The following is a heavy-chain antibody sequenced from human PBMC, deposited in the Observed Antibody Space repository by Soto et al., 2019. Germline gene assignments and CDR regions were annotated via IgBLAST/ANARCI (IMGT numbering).Heavy chain of an antibody. Sequence: ASVKVSCKASGYMFVTYGINWVRQAPGQGLEWMGWISAYNGNTKYAQNLQGRVTMTTDASTSTAYMEMRSLRSDDTAVYYCARDLDGSGSYYTDYWGPGTLVTVSS. CDR2: ISAYNGNT. V-gene: IGHV1-18*01. CDR1: GYMFVTYG. J-gene: IGHJ4*02. D-gene: IGHD3-10*01. CDR3: ARDLDGSGSYYTDY.